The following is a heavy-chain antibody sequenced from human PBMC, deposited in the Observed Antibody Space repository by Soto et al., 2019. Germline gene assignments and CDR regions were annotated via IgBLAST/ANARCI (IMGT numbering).Heavy chain of an antibody. D-gene: IGHD2-8*02. CDR1: GGSFSGYY. CDR2: INHSGST. Sequence: QVQLQQWGAGLLKPSETLSLTCAVYGGSFSGYYWTWIRQPPGTGLEWIGEINHSGSTNYNPSLKRRVTISVDTSKNQFSLKLTYVTAADTAVYYGARDKITGLFDYWGQGTLVTVSS. J-gene: IGHJ4*02. V-gene: IGHV4-34*01. CDR3: ARDKITGLFDY.